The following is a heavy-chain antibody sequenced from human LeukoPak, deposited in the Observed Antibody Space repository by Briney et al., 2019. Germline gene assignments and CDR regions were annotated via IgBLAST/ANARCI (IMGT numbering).Heavy chain of an antibody. CDR1: GFTVSSNY. Sequence: GGSLRLSCAASGFTVSSNYMSWVRQAPGKGLEWVSVIYSGGSTYYADSVKGRFTISRDNSKNTLYLQMNSLRAEDTAVYYCARDTAGTAEMYDAFDIWGQGTMVTVSS. CDR3: ARDTAGTAEMYDAFDI. V-gene: IGHV3-66*01. J-gene: IGHJ3*02. CDR2: IYSGGST. D-gene: IGHD1-1*01.